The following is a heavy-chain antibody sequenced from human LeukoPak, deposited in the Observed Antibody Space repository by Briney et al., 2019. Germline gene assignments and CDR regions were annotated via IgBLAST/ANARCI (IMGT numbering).Heavy chain of an antibody. CDR1: GYTFTSYD. CDR3: ARRDAGYSGYEHPDY. V-gene: IGHV1-8*03. Sequence: PGASVKVSCKASGYTFTSYDINWVRQATGQGLEWMGWMNPNSGNTGYAQKFQGRVTITRNTSISTAYMELSSLRSEDTAVYYCARRDAGYSGYEHPDYWGQGTLVTVSS. J-gene: IGHJ4*02. D-gene: IGHD5-12*01. CDR2: MNPNSGNT.